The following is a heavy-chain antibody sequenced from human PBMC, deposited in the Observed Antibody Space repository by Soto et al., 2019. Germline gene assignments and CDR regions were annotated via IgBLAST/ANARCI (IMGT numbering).Heavy chain of an antibody. J-gene: IGHJ6*02. CDR2: ISSSSSYI. V-gene: IGHV3-21*01. D-gene: IGHD5-18*01. CDR3: ARITVHSYCYDYFYYGMDV. Sequence: VGSLRLSCAASVFTFSSYSMNWVRQAPGKGLEWVSSISSSSSYIYYADSVKGRFTISRDNAKNSLYLQMNSLRAEDTAVYYCARITVHSYCYDYFYYGMDVWGQGTTVTV. CDR1: VFTFSSYS.